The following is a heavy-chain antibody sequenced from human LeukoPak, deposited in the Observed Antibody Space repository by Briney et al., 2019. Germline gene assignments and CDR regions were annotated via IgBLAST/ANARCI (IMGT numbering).Heavy chain of an antibody. CDR2: IKSKTDGGTT. Sequence: GGSLRLSCAASGFTFSNAWMSWVRQAPGKGLEWVGRIKSKTDGGTTDYAAPVKGRFTISRDDSKNTPYLQMNSLKTEDTAVYYCTTGRTLSSSNDAFDIWGQGTMVTVSS. CDR3: TTGRTLSSSNDAFDI. J-gene: IGHJ3*02. V-gene: IGHV3-15*01. CDR1: GFTFSNAW. D-gene: IGHD6-13*01.